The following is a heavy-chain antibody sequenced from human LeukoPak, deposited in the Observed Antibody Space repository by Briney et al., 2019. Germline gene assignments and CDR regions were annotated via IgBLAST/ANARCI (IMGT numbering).Heavy chain of an antibody. CDR1: GDSMRSGLYY. Sequence: SETLSLTCTVSGDSMRSGLYYWAWLRQPPGKGLEWIGSIYSSGNTYYSPSFKSRATISVDPSKNHFSLNLASLTAADTAVYYCARDGYNYWSGNWFDPWGQGILVTVSS. V-gene: IGHV4-39*02. D-gene: IGHD5-24*01. J-gene: IGHJ5*02. CDR3: ARDGYNYWSGNWFDP. CDR2: IYSSGNT.